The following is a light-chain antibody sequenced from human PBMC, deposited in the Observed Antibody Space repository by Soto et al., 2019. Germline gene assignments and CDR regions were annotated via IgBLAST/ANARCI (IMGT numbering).Light chain of an antibody. CDR3: MQALQTPLT. J-gene: IGKJ4*01. CDR1: QSLLHTNGYNY. Sequence: DIVMTQTPLSLPVTPGEPASISCRSSQSLLHTNGYNYLDWYLQKPGQSPQLLISLGSARASRVTERFNGSGSGTEFILKISRVEDEDVGVYYCMQALQTPLTFGGGTQVEIK. CDR2: LGS. V-gene: IGKV2-28*01.